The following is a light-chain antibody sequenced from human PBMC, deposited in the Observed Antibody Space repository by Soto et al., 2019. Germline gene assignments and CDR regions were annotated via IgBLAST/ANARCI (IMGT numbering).Light chain of an antibody. CDR3: QQSYVSPWT. CDR2: EAT. CDR1: QSIFKY. Sequence: DIQMTQSPSSLSASIGDRVTLSCRSSQSIFKYLNWYQQRPGKAPNLLVYEATSLETGVSSRFSGSGSGTEFTLTINSLQPEDFATYYCQQSYVSPWTFVQGTKIEI. V-gene: IGKV1-39*01. J-gene: IGKJ1*01.